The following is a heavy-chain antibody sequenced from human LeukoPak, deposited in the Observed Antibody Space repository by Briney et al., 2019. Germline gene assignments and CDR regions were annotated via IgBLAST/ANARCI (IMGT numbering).Heavy chain of an antibody. Sequence: ASVKVSCKASGYTFTSYGISWVRQASGQGLEWMGWISAYNGNTNYAQKLQGRVTMTTDTSTSTAYMELRSLRSDDTAVYYCARDQGIAASGGDFDYWGQGTLVTVSS. D-gene: IGHD6-13*01. CDR2: ISAYNGNT. V-gene: IGHV1-18*01. J-gene: IGHJ4*02. CDR3: ARDQGIAASGGDFDY. CDR1: GYTFTSYG.